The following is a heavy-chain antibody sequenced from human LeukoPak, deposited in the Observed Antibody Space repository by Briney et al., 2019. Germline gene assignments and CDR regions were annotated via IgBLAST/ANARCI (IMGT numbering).Heavy chain of an antibody. Sequence: GGSLRLSCAASGCTFDDYAMHWVRQAPGKGLEWVSLISGGGGSTYYACSVKVRFTISRDNSKNSLYMQTNSLRTEDTALYYCAKYFGYYDSSGYYSYWGQGTLVTVSS. CDR2: ISGGGGST. D-gene: IGHD3-22*01. CDR1: GCTFDDYA. J-gene: IGHJ4*02. CDR3: AKYFGYYDSSGYYSY. V-gene: IGHV3-43*02.